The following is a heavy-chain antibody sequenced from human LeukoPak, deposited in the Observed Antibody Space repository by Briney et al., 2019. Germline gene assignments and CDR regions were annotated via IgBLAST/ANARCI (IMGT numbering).Heavy chain of an antibody. CDR2: ISGSGGGT. D-gene: IGHD6-19*01. CDR3: AKTTTGYSSGRYPGWPVDY. V-gene: IGHV3-23*01. CDR1: GFTFSSYA. Sequence: QPGGSLRLSCAASGFTFSSYAMSWVRQAPGKGLEWVSAISGSGGGTYYADSVKGRFTISRDNSKNTLYLQMSSLSTEDTAVYYCAKTTTGYSSGRYPGWPVDYWGQGTLVSVSS. J-gene: IGHJ4*02.